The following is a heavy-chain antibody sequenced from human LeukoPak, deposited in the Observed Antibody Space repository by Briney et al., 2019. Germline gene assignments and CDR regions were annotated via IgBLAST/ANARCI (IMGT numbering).Heavy chain of an antibody. Sequence: PSETLSLTCTVSGGSISSGSYYWSWIRQPAGKGLEWIGRIYTSGSTNYNPSLKSRVTISVDTSKNQFSLKLSSVTAADTAVYYCARGGASSSWYDYYYYMDVWGKGTTVTISS. D-gene: IGHD6-13*01. CDR1: GGSISSGSYY. J-gene: IGHJ6*03. CDR3: ARGGASSSWYDYYYYMDV. CDR2: IYTSGST. V-gene: IGHV4-61*02.